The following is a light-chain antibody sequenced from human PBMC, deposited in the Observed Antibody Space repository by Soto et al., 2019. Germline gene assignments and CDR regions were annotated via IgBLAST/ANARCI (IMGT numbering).Light chain of an antibody. CDR3: QQSYSTPWT. Sequence: DIQMTQSPSSLSASVGDRVSITCRASQRISSYLNWYQQKPGKAPKVLIYAASSLQSGVPSRFSGSGSGTDFTLTISSLQPEDFATYYCQQSYSTPWTFGQGTKVDI. V-gene: IGKV1-39*01. J-gene: IGKJ1*01. CDR1: QRISSY. CDR2: AAS.